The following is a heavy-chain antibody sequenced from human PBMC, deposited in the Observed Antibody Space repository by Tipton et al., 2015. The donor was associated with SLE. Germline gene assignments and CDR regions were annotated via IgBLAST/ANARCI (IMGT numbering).Heavy chain of an antibody. V-gene: IGHV4-59*10. Sequence: TLSLTCAVYGGSFGGYYWSWIRQPAGKGLEWIGRIYTSGSTNYNPSLKSRVTISVDTSKNQFSLKLSSVTAADTAVYYCARVPHDYGDYEDYFDYWGQGTLVTVSS. CDR2: IYTSGST. D-gene: IGHD4-17*01. CDR3: ARVPHDYGDYEDYFDY. CDR1: GGSFGGYY. J-gene: IGHJ4*02.